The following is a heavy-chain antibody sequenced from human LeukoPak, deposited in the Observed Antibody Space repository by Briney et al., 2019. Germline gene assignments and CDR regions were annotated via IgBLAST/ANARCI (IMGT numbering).Heavy chain of an antibody. CDR3: ARDQGSGTLDY. CDR1: GFTFSSYA. D-gene: IGHD3-10*01. Sequence: GGSLRLSCAASGFTFSSYAMHWVRQAPGKGLEWVSVIYSGGSTYYADSVKGRFTISRDNSKNTLYLQMNSLRAEDTAVYYCARDQGSGTLDYWGQGTLVTVSS. V-gene: IGHV3-66*01. CDR2: IYSGGST. J-gene: IGHJ4*02.